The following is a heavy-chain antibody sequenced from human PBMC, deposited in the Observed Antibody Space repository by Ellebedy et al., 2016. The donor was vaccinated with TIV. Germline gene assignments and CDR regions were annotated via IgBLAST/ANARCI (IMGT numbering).Heavy chain of an antibody. V-gene: IGHV3-9*01. CDR1: GSRFSGHG. J-gene: IGHJ3*01. CDR3: TTLYCSGGSCYNADASDV. Sequence: SLKISCVGSGSRFSGHGMHWVRQAPGKGLEWVSGINWNSGFTVYADSVKGRFTISRDNAKNSLYLQMNSLRAEDTAVYYCTTLYCSGGSCYNADASDVWGQGTMVTVSS. CDR2: INWNSGFT. D-gene: IGHD2-15*01.